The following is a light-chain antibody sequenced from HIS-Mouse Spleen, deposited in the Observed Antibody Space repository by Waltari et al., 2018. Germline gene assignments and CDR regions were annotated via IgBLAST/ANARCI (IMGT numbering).Light chain of an antibody. Sequence: SYVLTQPPSLSVAPGKTARITCGGNNIGSKSVHWYQQKPGQAPVLVVYDDSDRPSGTNERFYGSNSGTKENMTSSRVEEGDEADYYCQVWDSSSDHVVFGGGTKLTVI. CDR3: QVWDSSSDHVV. V-gene: IGLV3-21*03. CDR2: DDS. CDR1: NIGSKS. J-gene: IGLJ2*01.